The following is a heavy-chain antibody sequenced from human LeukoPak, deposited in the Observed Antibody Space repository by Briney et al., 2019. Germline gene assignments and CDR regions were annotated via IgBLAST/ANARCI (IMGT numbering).Heavy chain of an antibody. CDR1: GYSISSGYF. Sequence: PSETLSLTCAVSGYSISSGYFWAWIRQPPGKGLEWIGSISHSGSSYSKPSLKSRVIISVDTSNNQFSLKLTSVTAADTATYYCARYGYYYDGSFEYWGQGIRVAVSS. J-gene: IGHJ4*02. CDR3: ARYGYYYDGSFEY. D-gene: IGHD3-22*01. CDR2: ISHSGSS. V-gene: IGHV4-38-2*01.